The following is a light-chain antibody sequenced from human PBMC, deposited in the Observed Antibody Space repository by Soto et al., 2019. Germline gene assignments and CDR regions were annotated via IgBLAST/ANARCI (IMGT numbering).Light chain of an antibody. V-gene: IGKV3-20*01. CDR2: GAS. J-gene: IGKJ4*01. Sequence: EIVLTQSPGTLSLSPGERATLSCRASQTVTSDYLAWYQQKPGQAPRLLIYGASDRATVIPDRFSASGSGTDFTLTISRLEPQDFAIYYCQQYGDSPLTFGGGTRVDIK. CDR1: QTVTSDY. CDR3: QQYGDSPLT.